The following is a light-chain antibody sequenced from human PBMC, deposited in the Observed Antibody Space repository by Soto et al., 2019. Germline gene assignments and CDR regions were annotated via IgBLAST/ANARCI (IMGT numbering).Light chain of an antibody. CDR3: QQFYSSPLT. V-gene: IGKV1-13*02. J-gene: IGKJ4*01. Sequence: AIQLTQSPSSLSASVGDSVTITCRASQGISSALAWYQQTPGRAPKLLIYDASTLESGVPSRFSGSRSGTDFTLTVSSLQPEDVAVYYCQQFYSSPLTFGGGTKVEIK. CDR2: DAS. CDR1: QGISSA.